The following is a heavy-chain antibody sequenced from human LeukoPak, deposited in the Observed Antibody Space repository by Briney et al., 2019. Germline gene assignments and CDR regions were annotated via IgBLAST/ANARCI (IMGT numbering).Heavy chain of an antibody. Sequence: GGSLRLSCAASGFTFDDYAMHWVRQAPGKGLEWVSGISWNSGSIGYADSVKGRFTISRDNAKNSLYLQMNSLRAEDMALYYCAKXRGYCSSTSCSLHXAXXXXGQGXXXTV. CDR3: AKXRGYCSSTSCSLHXAXXX. CDR2: ISWNSGSI. V-gene: IGHV3-9*03. CDR1: GFTFDDYA. J-gene: IGHJ3*02. D-gene: IGHD2-2*03.